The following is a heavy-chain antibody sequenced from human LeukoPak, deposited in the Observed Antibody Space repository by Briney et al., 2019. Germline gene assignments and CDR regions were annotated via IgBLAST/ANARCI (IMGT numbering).Heavy chain of an antibody. CDR1: GGSISSSSYY. CDR3: ARDKARTGYSSGWYSDY. Sequence: SETLSLTCTVSGGSISSSSYYWGWIRQPPGKGLEWIGSIYYSGSTYYNPSLKSRVTISVDTSKNQFSLKLSSVTAADTAVYYCARDKARTGYSSGWYSDYWGQGTLVTVSS. CDR2: IYYSGST. J-gene: IGHJ4*02. D-gene: IGHD6-19*01. V-gene: IGHV4-39*07.